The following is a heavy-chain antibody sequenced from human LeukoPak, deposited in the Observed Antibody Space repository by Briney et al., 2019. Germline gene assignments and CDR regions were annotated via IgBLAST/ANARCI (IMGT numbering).Heavy chain of an antibody. CDR3: AKLPDSSGYITANYFDY. D-gene: IGHD3-22*01. CDR2: ISGGGGST. Sequence: PGGSLRLSCAASGFTFSSYAMSWVRQAPGKGLEWVSAISGGGGSTYYADSVKGRFTISRDNSKNTLYLQMNSLRAEDTAVYYCAKLPDSSGYITANYFDYWGQGTLVTVSS. V-gene: IGHV3-23*01. CDR1: GFTFSSYA. J-gene: IGHJ4*02.